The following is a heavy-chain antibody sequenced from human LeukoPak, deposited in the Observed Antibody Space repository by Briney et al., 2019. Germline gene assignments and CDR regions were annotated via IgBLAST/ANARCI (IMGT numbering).Heavy chain of an antibody. Sequence: PGGSLRLSCAASGFTFSSYGMHWVRQAPGKGLEWVAVISYDGSNKCYADSVKGRFTISRDNSKNTLYLQMNSLRAEDTAVYYCAKDQILEGFDYWGQEPWSPSPQ. V-gene: IGHV3-30*18. CDR2: ISYDGSNK. CDR1: GFTFSSYG. J-gene: IGHJ4*01. CDR3: AKDQILEGFDY.